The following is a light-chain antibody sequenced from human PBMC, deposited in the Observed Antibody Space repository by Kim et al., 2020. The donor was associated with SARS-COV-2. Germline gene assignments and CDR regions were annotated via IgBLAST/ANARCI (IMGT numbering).Light chain of an antibody. Sequence: QRVTISSPGSCSNIGAGYPVHWYQHVPGTVPKLLIYGNINRPSGISDRFSASKSGTSASLAITGLQAEDEADYFCQSYDTALSGSVFGGGTQLTVL. CDR3: QSYDTALSGSV. V-gene: IGLV1-40*01. CDR1: CSNIGAGYP. J-gene: IGLJ2*01. CDR2: GNI.